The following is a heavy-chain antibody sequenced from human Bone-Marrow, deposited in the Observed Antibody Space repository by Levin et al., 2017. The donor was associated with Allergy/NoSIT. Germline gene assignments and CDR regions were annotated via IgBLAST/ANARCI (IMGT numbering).Heavy chain of an antibody. Sequence: HAGGSLRLSCAASGFNFNGYAMTWVRQAPGKGPEWVATISGYGSRITYADSVRGRFTISRDNSKNTVSLQLNSLRAEDTAVYSCAKDMWPSTALPYFFDYWGPGTLVSVSS. D-gene: IGHD5-18*01. V-gene: IGHV3-23*01. CDR3: AKDMWPSTALPYFFDY. CDR2: ISGYGSRI. CDR1: GFNFNGYA. J-gene: IGHJ4*02.